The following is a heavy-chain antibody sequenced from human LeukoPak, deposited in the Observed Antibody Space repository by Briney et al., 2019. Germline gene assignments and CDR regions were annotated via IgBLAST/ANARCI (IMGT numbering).Heavy chain of an antibody. J-gene: IGHJ4*02. CDR3: PKAARSGSLMSS. CDR2: ISGSGGST. Sequence: GGSLRLSCAASGFTFSSYGMSWVRQAPGKGLEWVSAISGSGGSTYYADSVKGRFTISRDNSKNTLYLQMNSLRAEDTAVYYCPKAARSGSLMSSWGQGTLVTASS. V-gene: IGHV3-23*01. CDR1: GFTFSSYG. D-gene: IGHD3-10*01.